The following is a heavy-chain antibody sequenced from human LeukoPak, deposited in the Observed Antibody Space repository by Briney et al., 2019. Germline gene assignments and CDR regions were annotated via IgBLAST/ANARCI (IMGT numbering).Heavy chain of an antibody. CDR3: ARGPLLFDSSGYLLY. CDR1: GFTFSSYA. D-gene: IGHD3-22*01. Sequence: PGGSLRLSCAASGFTFSSYAMHWVRQAPGKGLEWVAVISYDGSNKYYADSVKGRFTISRDNSKNTLYLHMNSLRAEDTAMYYCARGPLLFDSSGYLLYWGQGTLVTVSS. J-gene: IGHJ4*02. CDR2: ISYDGSNK. V-gene: IGHV3-30-3*01.